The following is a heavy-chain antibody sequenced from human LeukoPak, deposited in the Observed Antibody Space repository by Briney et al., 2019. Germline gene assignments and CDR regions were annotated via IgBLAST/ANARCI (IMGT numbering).Heavy chain of an antibody. J-gene: IGHJ6*03. CDR2: INPNSGGT. V-gene: IGHV1-2*02. Sequence: ASVKVSCEASGYTFTGYYMHWVRQAPGQGLEWMGWINPNSGGTNYAQKFQGRVTMTRDTSISTAYMELSRLRSDDTAVYYCARVVQYYYYMDVWGKGTTVTVSS. CDR3: ARVVQYYYYMDV. CDR1: GYTFTGYY.